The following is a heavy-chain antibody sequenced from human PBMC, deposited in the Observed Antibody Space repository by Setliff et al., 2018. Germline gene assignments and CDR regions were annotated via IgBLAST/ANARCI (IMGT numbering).Heavy chain of an antibody. J-gene: IGHJ4*02. V-gene: IGHV1-69*13. CDR3: ARELRSPYWHLDF. CDR2: FIPILGAT. CDR1: GGTFSSSG. Sequence: SVKVSCKSSGGTFSSSGITWVRQAPGQGLQWLGGFIPILGATNYAQNFQGRVTITADESTSTGYMELRSLRSDDTAVYYCARELRSPYWHLDFWGQGTQVTVSS. D-gene: IGHD3-16*01.